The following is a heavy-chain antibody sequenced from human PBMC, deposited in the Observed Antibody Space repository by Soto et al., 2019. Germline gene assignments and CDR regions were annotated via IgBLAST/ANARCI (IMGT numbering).Heavy chain of an antibody. D-gene: IGHD3-10*01. CDR1: GGSISSYY. CDR2: IYYSGST. V-gene: IGHV4-59*08. J-gene: IGHJ4*02. CDR3: ARHAPLITMVRGVNPFDY. Sequence: SETLSLTCTVSGGSISSYYWSWIRQPPGKGLEWIGYIYYSGSTNYNPSLKSRVTISVDTSKNQFSLKLSSVTAADTAVYYCARHAPLITMVRGVNPFDYWGQGTLVTVSS.